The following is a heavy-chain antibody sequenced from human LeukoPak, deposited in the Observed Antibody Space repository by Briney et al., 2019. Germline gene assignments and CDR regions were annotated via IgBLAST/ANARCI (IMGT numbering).Heavy chain of an antibody. CDR3: ARDGVWYSSGWYPDY. V-gene: IGHV4-59*12. J-gene: IGHJ4*02. Sequence: PSETLSLTCSVSGGSTSSYYWSWIRQPPGKGLEWIGYIYKSGRTNYSPTLKSRVTISVDTSKNQFSLKLSSVTAADTAVYYCARDGVWYSSGWYPDYWGQGTLVTVSS. D-gene: IGHD6-19*01. CDR1: GGSTSSYY. CDR2: IYKSGRT.